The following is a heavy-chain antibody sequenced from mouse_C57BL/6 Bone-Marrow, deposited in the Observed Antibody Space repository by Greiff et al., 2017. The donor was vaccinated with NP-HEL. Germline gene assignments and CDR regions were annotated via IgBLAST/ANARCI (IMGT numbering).Heavy chain of an antibody. CDR1: GYTFTSYG. CDR3: ARGRAYGYDGDYYAMDY. D-gene: IGHD2-2*01. Sequence: QVQLQQSGAELARPGASVKLSCKASGYTFTSYGISWVKQRTGQGLEWIGEIYPRSGNTYYNEKFKGKATLTADKSSSTAYMELRSLTSEDSAVYVCARGRAYGYDGDYYAMDYWGQGTSVTVSS. V-gene: IGHV1-81*01. J-gene: IGHJ4*01. CDR2: IYPRSGNT.